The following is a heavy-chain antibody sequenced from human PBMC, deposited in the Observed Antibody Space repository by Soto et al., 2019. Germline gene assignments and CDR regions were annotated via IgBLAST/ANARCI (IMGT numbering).Heavy chain of an antibody. CDR1: GYSFTSYW. J-gene: IGHJ6*03. Sequence: SLKISCKGSGYSFTSYWIGWVRQMPGKGLEWMGIIYPGDSDTRYSPSFQGQVTISADKSISTAYLQWSSLKASDTAMYYCARHGLWFGELSGANYYYYMDVWGKGTTVTVSS. CDR2: IYPGDSDT. D-gene: IGHD3-10*01. V-gene: IGHV5-51*01. CDR3: ARHGLWFGELSGANYYYYMDV.